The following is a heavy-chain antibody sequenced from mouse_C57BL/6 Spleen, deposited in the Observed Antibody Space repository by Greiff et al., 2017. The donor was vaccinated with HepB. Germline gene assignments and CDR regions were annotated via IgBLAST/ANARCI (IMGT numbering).Heavy chain of an antibody. CDR1: GFNIKDDY. Sequence: EVQLQQSGAELVRPGASVKLSCTASGFNIKDDYMHWVKQRPEQGLEWIGWIDPENGDTEYASKFQGKATITADTSSNTAYLQLSSLTSEDTAVYYCTTEITTDYYAMDDWGQGTSVTVSS. V-gene: IGHV14-4*01. CDR3: TTEITTDYYAMDD. J-gene: IGHJ4*01. D-gene: IGHD2-4*01. CDR2: IDPENGDT.